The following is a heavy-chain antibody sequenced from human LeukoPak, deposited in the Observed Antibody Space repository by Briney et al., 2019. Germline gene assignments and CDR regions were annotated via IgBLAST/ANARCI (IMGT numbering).Heavy chain of an antibody. CDR1: GYTFTGYY. Sequence: ASVKVSCKASGYTFTGYYIHWVRQAPGQGLEWMGWINPNSGGTNYTQKFQGWVTMTRDTSISTVYMELNSLRSEDTAMYYCATMLRGVPHWGQGTLVTVSS. CDR2: INPNSGGT. V-gene: IGHV1-2*04. D-gene: IGHD3-10*01. CDR3: ATMLRGVPH. J-gene: IGHJ4*02.